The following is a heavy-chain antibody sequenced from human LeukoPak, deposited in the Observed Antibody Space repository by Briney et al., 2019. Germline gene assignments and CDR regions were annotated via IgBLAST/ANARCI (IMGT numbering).Heavy chain of an antibody. J-gene: IGHJ1*01. CDR2: ISSNGGST. V-gene: IGHV3-64D*09. Sequence: PGGSLRLSCSASGFTFSSYAMHWVRQAPGKGLEYVSAISSNGGSTYYADSVKGRFTISRDNSKNTLYLQMSSLRAEDTAVYYCLKHCGSSGDFGIQHWGQGTLVTVSS. D-gene: IGHD6-6*01. CDR1: GFTFSSYA. CDR3: LKHCGSSGDFGIQH.